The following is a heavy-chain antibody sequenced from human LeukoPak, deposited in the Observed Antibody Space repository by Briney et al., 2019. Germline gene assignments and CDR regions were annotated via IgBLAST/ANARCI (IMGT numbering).Heavy chain of an antibody. J-gene: IGHJ4*02. CDR1: GYTFTTYG. D-gene: IGHD2/OR15-2a*01. CDR2: VSGYNGNT. CDR3: ASDNPPSTIPLRY. Sequence: ASVKVSCKASGYTFTTYGISWVRQAPGQGLEWMGWVSGYNGNTIYAQNFQGRVTMTTDTYTGTAYMELTSLRSDDTAVYYCASDNPPSTIPLRYWGQGTLVTVSS. V-gene: IGHV1-18*01.